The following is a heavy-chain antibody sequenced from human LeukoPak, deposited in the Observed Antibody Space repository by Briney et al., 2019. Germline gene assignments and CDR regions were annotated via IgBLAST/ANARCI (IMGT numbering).Heavy chain of an antibody. V-gene: IGHV1-69*05. CDR1: GGTFSSYA. J-gene: IGHJ3*02. CDR2: IIPIFGTA. Sequence: ASVKVSCKASGGTFSSYAISWVRQAPGQGHEWMGGIIPIFGTANYAQKFQGRVTITTDESTSTAYMELSSLRSDDTAVYYCARGYNWNYVVAFDIWGQGTMVTVSS. D-gene: IGHD1-7*01. CDR3: ARGYNWNYVVAFDI.